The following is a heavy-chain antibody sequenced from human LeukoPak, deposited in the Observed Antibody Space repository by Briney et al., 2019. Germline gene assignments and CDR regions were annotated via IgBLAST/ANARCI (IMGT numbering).Heavy chain of an antibody. Sequence: PGRSLRLSCAASGFTFSSYGMHWVRQAPGQGLEWMGIINPSGGSTSYVQKFQGRVTMTRDTSTSTVYMELSSLRSEDTAVYYCARDNGRFGELLSAFDYWGQGTLVTVSS. J-gene: IGHJ4*02. CDR1: GFTFSSYG. CDR2: INPSGGST. CDR3: ARDNGRFGELLSAFDY. D-gene: IGHD3-10*01. V-gene: IGHV1-46*01.